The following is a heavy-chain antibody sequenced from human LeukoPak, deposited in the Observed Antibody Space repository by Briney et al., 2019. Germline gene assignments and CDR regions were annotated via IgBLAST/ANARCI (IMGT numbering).Heavy chain of an antibody. CDR1: GYSFTNYW. J-gene: IGHJ4*02. CDR2: IYPGDSDT. V-gene: IGHV5-51*01. CDR3: ASLGDTSYIVAPIY. Sequence: GESLKISCQGSGYSFTNYWIGWVRQMPGKGLEWMGIIYPGDSDTRYSPSFLGQVTISADKSNSTAYLQWSSLKASDTAMYYCASLGDTSYIVAPIYWGQGTLVTVSS. D-gene: IGHD5-12*01.